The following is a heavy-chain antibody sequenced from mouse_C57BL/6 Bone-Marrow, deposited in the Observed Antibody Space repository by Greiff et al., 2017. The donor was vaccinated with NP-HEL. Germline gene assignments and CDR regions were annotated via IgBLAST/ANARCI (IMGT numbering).Heavy chain of an antibody. J-gene: IGHJ1*03. CDR2: ITHSGET. Sequence: VQLQESGPGLVKPSQSLFLTCSITGFPITSGYYWIWIRQSPGKPLEWMGYITHSGETFYNPSLQSPISITRETSKNQFFLQLNSVTTEDTAMYYCAGDRSLRGYFDVWGTGTTVTVSS. CDR3: AGDRSLRGYFDV. CDR1: GFPITSGYY. V-gene: IGHV12-3*01.